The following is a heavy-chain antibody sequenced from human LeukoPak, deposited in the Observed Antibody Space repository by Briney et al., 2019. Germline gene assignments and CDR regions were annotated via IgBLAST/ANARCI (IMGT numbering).Heavy chain of an antibody. V-gene: IGHV1-69*04. Sequence: ASVKVSCKASGGTFSSYAISWVRQAPGQGLEWMGRIIPILGIANYAQKFQGRVTITADKSTSTAYMELSSLRSEDTAVYYCARDGGGIAAAGYGMDVWGQGTTVTVSS. CDR3: ARDGGGIAAAGYGMDV. D-gene: IGHD6-13*01. CDR2: IIPILGIA. CDR1: GGTFSSYA. J-gene: IGHJ6*02.